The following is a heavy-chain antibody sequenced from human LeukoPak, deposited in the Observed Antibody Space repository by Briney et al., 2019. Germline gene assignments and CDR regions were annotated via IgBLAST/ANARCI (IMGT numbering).Heavy chain of an antibody. Sequence: GGSLRLSCAASGFTFSSYGMHWVRQAPGKGLEWVAIIRYDGSNKYYADSVKGRFTISRDNSKKTLYLQMKSLRAEDTAVYYCAKGFGSYYSSGVYMAYWGQGTLVTVSS. V-gene: IGHV3-30*02. J-gene: IGHJ4*02. CDR3: AKGFGSYYSSGVYMAY. D-gene: IGHD1-26*01. CDR2: IRYDGSNK. CDR1: GFTFSSYG.